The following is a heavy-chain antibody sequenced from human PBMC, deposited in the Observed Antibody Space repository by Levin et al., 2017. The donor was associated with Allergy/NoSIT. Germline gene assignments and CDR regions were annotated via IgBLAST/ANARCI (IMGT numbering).Heavy chain of an antibody. CDR3: AKGSYCSAGTCYSRLGY. CDR2: ISGSGGTT. V-gene: IGHV3-23*01. CDR1: GFTFSSDV. Sequence: PGGSLRLSCAGSGFTFSSDVMSWVRQAPGKGLEWVSGISGSGGTTNYADSVKGRFTISRDNSKNTLYLQMNSLRAEDTAVYYCAKGSYCSAGTCYSRLGYWGQGTLVTVSS. D-gene: IGHD2-15*01. J-gene: IGHJ4*02.